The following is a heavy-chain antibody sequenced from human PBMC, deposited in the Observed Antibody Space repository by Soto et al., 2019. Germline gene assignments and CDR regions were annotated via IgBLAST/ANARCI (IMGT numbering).Heavy chain of an antibody. J-gene: IGHJ3*02. V-gene: IGHV3-21*01. CDR2: ISSSSSYI. CDR3: ARDRAYYDYPLVDAFDI. Sequence: PGGSLRLSCAASGFTFSSYSINWVRQAPGKGLEWVSSISSSSSYIYYADSVKGRFTISRDNAKNSLYLQMNSLRAEDTAVYYCARDRAYYDYPLVDAFDIWGQGTMVTVSS. D-gene: IGHD3-16*01. CDR1: GFTFSSYS.